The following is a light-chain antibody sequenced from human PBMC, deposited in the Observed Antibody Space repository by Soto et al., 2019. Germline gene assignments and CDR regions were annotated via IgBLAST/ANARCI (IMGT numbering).Light chain of an antibody. Sequence: DIQATQSPPSLSAFVGDRVTITCRTSRSISGYLNWYQQKPGKAPKLLISGASTLQSGVPSRFIGRGSGTDFTLAISSLQPEDVATYYCQQSFRTLLSFGGGTKVDIK. CDR1: RSISGY. V-gene: IGKV1-39*01. CDR3: QQSFRTLLS. J-gene: IGKJ4*01. CDR2: GAS.